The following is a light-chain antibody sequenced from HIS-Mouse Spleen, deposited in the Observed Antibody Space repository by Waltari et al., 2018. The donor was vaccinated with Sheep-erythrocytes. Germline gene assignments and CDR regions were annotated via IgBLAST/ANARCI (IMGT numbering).Light chain of an antibody. CDR3: CSYAGSSTPWV. V-gene: IGLV2-23*01. CDR1: SSDVGSYNL. J-gene: IGLJ3*02. Sequence: QSALTQPASVSGSPGQSITISCTGTSSDVGSYNLVSSYQQHPGKAPKLMIYEGSKRSSGVSNRFSGSKSGNPASLTISGLQAEDEADYYCCSYAGSSTPWVFGGGTKLTVL. CDR2: EGS.